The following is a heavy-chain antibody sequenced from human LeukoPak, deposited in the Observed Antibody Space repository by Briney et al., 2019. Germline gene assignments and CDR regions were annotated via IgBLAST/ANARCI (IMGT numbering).Heavy chain of an antibody. J-gene: IGHJ6*03. CDR2: IRYDGSNK. V-gene: IGHV3-30*02. CDR1: GFTFSSYG. CDR3: AKTAERYCSSTSCYYYYYMDV. D-gene: IGHD2-2*01. Sequence: GSLRLSCAASGFTFSSYGMHWVRQAPGKGLEWVAFIRYDGSNKYYADSVKGRFTISRDNSKNTLYLQMNSLRAEDTAVYYCAKTAERYCSSTSCYYYYYMDVWGKGTTVTVSS.